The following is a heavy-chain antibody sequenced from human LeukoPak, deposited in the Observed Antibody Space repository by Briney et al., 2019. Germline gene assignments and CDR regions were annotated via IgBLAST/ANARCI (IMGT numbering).Heavy chain of an antibody. V-gene: IGHV1-18*01. CDR2: ISAYNGNT. CDR1: GYTFTSYG. Sequence: ASAKVSCKASGYTFTSYGISWVRQAPGQGLEWMGWISAYNGNTNYAQKLQGRVTMTTDTSTSTAYMELRSLRSDDTAVYYCARANRGYYDSSGYYYVGYYYYMDVWGKGTTVTVSS. D-gene: IGHD3-22*01. J-gene: IGHJ6*03. CDR3: ARANRGYYDSSGYYYVGYYYYMDV.